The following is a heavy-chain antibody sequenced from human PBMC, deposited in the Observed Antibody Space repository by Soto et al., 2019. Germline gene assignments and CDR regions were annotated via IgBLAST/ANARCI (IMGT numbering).Heavy chain of an antibody. Sequence: QVQLVQSGAEVKKPGASVRVSCKASGYSFTIYGITWVRQAPGQGLEWMGWISTYDGNTNYAQNFQGRVSMARDTSTSTAYMELRSLRSDDTVVYYCARDRGRSCIGGICPFDYWGQGTLVTVSS. CDR1: GYSFTIYG. D-gene: IGHD2-15*01. J-gene: IGHJ4*02. CDR2: ISTYDGNT. V-gene: IGHV1-18*01. CDR3: ARDRGRSCIGGICPFDY.